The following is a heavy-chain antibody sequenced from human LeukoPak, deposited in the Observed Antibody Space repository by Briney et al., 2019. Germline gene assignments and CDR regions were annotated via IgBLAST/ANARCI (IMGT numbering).Heavy chain of an antibody. V-gene: IGHV3-43*01. J-gene: IGHJ4*02. CDR2: ISWNGVST. Sequence: GGSLRLSCAASGFNFNDYTIHWVRQAPGKGLERVSLISWNGVSTYYADSVKGRFTISRDNSKYSLYLQMNSLRTGDTALYYCAKERGTSGYFDYWGQGTLVTVSS. CDR3: AKERGTSGYFDY. CDR1: GFNFNDYT. D-gene: IGHD3-10*01.